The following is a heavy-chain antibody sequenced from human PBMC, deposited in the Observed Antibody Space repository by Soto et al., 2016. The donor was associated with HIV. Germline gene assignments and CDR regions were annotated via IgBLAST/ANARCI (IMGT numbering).Heavy chain of an antibody. J-gene: IGHJ4*02. CDR3: ATGGNWNDRPFDY. CDR2: IYNSGST. Sequence: QVRLQESGPGLVKPSETLSLTCSVSGGSVNSGSFYWNWIRQPPGKGLEWIGSIYNSGSTKYNPSVESRVTILIDTSQNQFSLRLTSVTAADTAVYYCATGGNWNDRPFDYWGQGTLVTVSS. V-gene: IGHV4-61*01. CDR1: GGSVNSGSFY. D-gene: IGHD1-1*01.